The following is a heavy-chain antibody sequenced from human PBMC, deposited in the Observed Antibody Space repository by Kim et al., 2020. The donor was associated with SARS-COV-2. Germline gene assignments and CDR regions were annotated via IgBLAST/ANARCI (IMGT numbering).Heavy chain of an antibody. V-gene: IGHV3-33*01. J-gene: IGHJ3*02. CDR3: ARGRFDAFDI. CDR2: NK. Sequence: NKSYADSVKGRFTISRDNSKNTLYLQMNSLRAEETAVYYCARGRFDAFDIWGQGTMVTVSS. D-gene: IGHD3-3*01.